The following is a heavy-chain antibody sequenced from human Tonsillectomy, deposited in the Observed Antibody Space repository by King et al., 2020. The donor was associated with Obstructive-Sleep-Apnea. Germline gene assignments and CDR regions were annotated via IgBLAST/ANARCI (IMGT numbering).Heavy chain of an antibody. Sequence: VQLVESGGGVVQPGRSLRLSCAASGFTFTTYPMHWVRQAPGKGLEWVAFISYDGSNKYYADSVEGRFTISRDSSKNTLYLIMNSLRAEDTAVYYCARAYCSGGTCYLEISYYGMDVWGQGTTVTVSS. V-gene: IGHV3-30-3*01. CDR2: ISYDGSNK. J-gene: IGHJ6*02. D-gene: IGHD2-15*01. CDR3: ARAYCSGGTCYLEISYYGMDV. CDR1: GFTFTTYP.